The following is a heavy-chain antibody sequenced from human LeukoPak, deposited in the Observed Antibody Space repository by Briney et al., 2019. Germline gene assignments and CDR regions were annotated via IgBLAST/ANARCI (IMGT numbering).Heavy chain of an antibody. CDR3: AREVSRQWLVQRWFDP. D-gene: IGHD6-19*01. J-gene: IGHJ5*02. Sequence: PSETLSLTCTVSGGSISSYYCSWIRQPAGKGLEWIGRIYTSGSTNYNPSLKSRVTMSVDTSKNQFSLKLSSVTAADTAVYYCAREVSRQWLVQRWFDPWGQGTLVTVSS. CDR1: GGSISSYY. V-gene: IGHV4-4*07. CDR2: IYTSGST.